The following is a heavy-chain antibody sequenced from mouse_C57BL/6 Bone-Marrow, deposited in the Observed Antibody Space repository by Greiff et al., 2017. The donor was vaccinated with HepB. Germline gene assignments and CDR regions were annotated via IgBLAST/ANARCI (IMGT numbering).Heavy chain of an antibody. CDR2: IYPGSGST. CDR1: GYTFTSYW. D-gene: IGHD1-1*01. Sequence: QVQLQHPGAELVKPGASVKMSCKASGYTFTSYWITWVKQRPGQGLEWIGDIYPGSGSTNYNEKFKGKATLTVDTASSTAYMQLSSLTSEDSSVYYCVYYGSPYYAMDYWGQGTSVTVSS. V-gene: IGHV1-55*01. CDR3: VYYGSPYYAMDY. J-gene: IGHJ4*01.